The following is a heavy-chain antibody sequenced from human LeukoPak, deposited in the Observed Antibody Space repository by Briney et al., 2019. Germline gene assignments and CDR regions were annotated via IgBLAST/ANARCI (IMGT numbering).Heavy chain of an antibody. CDR1: GLTFSDYA. CDR3: LSAYSTGWLGINHH. V-gene: IGHV3-49*04. Sequence: PGGSLRLSRTASGLTFSDYAMTGVGQAPGKGLDWVGFIRNKANGGTTDYGASVEGRFTISRDDSKTIAYLQVKCLKTEDGGVLFCLSAYSTGWLGINHHWGQGTLVTVSS. J-gene: IGHJ5*02. CDR2: IRNKANGGTT. D-gene: IGHD6-19*01.